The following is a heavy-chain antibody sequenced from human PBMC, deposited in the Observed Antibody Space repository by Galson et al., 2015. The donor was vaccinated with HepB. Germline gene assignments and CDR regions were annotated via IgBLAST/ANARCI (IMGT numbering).Heavy chain of an antibody. CDR1: GYTFNNHA. Sequence: CKAAGYTFNNHAMHWVRQAPGLGLEWMGWINDGSGNTRYSEKFQGRVTITVDTSANTVCMELSSLRSEDTAVYYCARDRPPPVISGALDIWGQGTLVTVSS. CDR3: ARDRPPPVISGALDI. J-gene: IGHJ3*02. CDR2: INDGSGNT. D-gene: IGHD3-10*01. V-gene: IGHV1-3*01.